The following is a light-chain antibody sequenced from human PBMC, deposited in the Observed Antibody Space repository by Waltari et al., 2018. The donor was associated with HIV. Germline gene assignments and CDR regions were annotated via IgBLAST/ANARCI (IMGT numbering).Light chain of an antibody. CDR1: SSNIGAGYD. V-gene: IGLV1-40*01. CDR2: SNI. Sequence: QSVLTQPPSVSGVPGQRVTISCTGNSSNIGAGYDVHWYQHLPRTAPKLLIFSNIKRPSVVPERFSDSKSGSSASLAITVLQAVDDSDYYCQSYDSSLSGLIFGGGSKLTFL. J-gene: IGLJ2*01. CDR3: QSYDSSLSGLI.